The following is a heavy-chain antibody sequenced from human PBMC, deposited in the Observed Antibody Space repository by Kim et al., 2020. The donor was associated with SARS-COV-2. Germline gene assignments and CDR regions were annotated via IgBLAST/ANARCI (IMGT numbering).Heavy chain of an antibody. V-gene: IGHV4-39*01. CDR2: ISYSGST. D-gene: IGHD3-10*01. CDR1: GGSISSRNYY. Sequence: SETLSLTCTVSGGSISSRNYYWGWIRQPPGKGLEWIGSISYSGSTYYNPSLKSRVTISVDTSKNQFSLKLSSVTAADTAVYYCARRLASWFGEGLTPGGYYFDYWGQGTLVTVSS. CDR3: ARRLASWFGEGLTPGGYYFDY. J-gene: IGHJ4*02.